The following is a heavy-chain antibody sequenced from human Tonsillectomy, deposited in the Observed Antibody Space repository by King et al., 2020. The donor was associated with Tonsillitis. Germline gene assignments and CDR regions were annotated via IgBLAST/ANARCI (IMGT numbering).Heavy chain of an antibody. CDR2: IRTKPNRYAT. Sequence: VQLVESGGDLVQPGGSLKLSCAAPGFPFSGSAMHWVRQTSGKRVEWVGRIRTKPNRYATAYAASVTGRFTISRDDSKDTAYLQMNSLKTEDTAVYYCTRFAAPEYGDYGDYWGQGTLVTVSS. D-gene: IGHD4-17*01. CDR3: TRFAAPEYGDYGDY. V-gene: IGHV3-73*02. J-gene: IGHJ4*02. CDR1: GFPFSGSA.